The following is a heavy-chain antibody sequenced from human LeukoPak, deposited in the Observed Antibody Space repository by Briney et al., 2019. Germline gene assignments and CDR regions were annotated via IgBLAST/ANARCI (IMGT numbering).Heavy chain of an antibody. V-gene: IGHV4-38-2*01. CDR2: IYYSGST. CDR1: GFTFSSYA. Sequence: GSLRLSCAASGFTFSSYAMSWVRQPPGKGLEWIGSIYYSGSTYYNPSLKSRVTISVDTSKNQFSLKLSSVTAADTAVYYCARLVGNYNPFDYWGQGTLVTVSS. D-gene: IGHD3-10*01. CDR3: ARLVGNYNPFDY. J-gene: IGHJ4*02.